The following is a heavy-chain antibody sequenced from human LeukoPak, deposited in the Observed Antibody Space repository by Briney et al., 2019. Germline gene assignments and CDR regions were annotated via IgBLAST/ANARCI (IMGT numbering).Heavy chain of an antibody. CDR3: ARKLYYYGTSPAGWFGP. CDR2: IKQDGSDE. J-gene: IGHJ5*02. V-gene: IGHV3-7*01. D-gene: IGHD3-22*01. Sequence: GGSLRLSCEVSGFIFSTYWMTWVRQAPGKGLEWVATIKQDGSDEYYVDSVKGRFTISRDNAKNSLYLQMDGLRAEDTAVYHRARKLYYYGTSPAGWFGPWGQGTLVTVSS. CDR1: GFIFSTYW.